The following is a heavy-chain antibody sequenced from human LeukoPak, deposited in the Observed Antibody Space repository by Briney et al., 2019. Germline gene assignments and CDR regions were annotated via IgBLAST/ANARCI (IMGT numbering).Heavy chain of an antibody. V-gene: IGHV4-31*03. CDR3: ARGNRDGYNPPFDY. J-gene: IGHJ4*02. Sequence: SSQTLSLTCTVSGGTISSGGYYWSWLRQHPGKGLEWIGYIYYSGSTYYNPSLKSRVTISVDTSKNQFSLKLSSVTAADTAVYYCARGNRDGYNPPFDYWGQGTLVTVSS. CDR2: IYYSGST. D-gene: IGHD5-24*01. CDR1: GGTISSGGYY.